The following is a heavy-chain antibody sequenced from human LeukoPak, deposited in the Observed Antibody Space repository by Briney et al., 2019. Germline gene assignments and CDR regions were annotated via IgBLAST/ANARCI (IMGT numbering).Heavy chain of an antibody. D-gene: IGHD1-1*01. Sequence: ASVKVSCKASGYTFTSYGISWVRQAPGQGLEWMGWISAYNGNTNYAQKLQGRVTMTTDTSTSTAYMELRSLRSDDTAVYYCARAELESGYYYYYMDVRGKGTTVTVSS. CDR2: ISAYNGNT. V-gene: IGHV1-18*01. J-gene: IGHJ6*03. CDR1: GYTFTSYG. CDR3: ARAELESGYYYYYMDV.